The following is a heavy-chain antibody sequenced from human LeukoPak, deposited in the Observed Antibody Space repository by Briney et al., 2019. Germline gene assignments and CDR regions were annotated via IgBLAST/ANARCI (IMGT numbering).Heavy chain of an antibody. CDR2: IYYSGTT. V-gene: IGHV4-39*07. J-gene: IGHJ6*02. CDR3: ARYCGGDCRAVYGMDV. CDR1: GGSISSSSYF. D-gene: IGHD2-21*02. Sequence: SETLSLTCSVSGGSISSSSYFWGWIRQPPGRGLEWIGSIYYSGTTYYNSSLKSRVTLSVDTSKNQFSLKLSSVTAADTAVYYCARYCGGDCRAVYGMDVWGQGTTVTVSS.